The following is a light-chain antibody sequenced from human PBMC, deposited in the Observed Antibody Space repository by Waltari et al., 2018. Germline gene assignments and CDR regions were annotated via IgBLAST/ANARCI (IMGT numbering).Light chain of an antibody. V-gene: IGLV4-69*01. CDR1: SGHSSNV. CDR3: QTGGHGTWV. Sequence: QLVLTQSPSASASLGASVKLTCTLSSGHSSNVIAWLQQQPAKGPRYLMTVNSDGSHSKGDKIPVRFSGSSSGAEHYLTISSRQSEDEADYYCQTGGHGTWVFGGGTKLTVL. J-gene: IGLJ3*02. CDR2: VNSDGSH.